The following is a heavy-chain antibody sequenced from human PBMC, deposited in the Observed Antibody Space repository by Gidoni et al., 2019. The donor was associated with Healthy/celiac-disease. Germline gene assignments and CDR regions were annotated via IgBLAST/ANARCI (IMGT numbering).Heavy chain of an antibody. Sequence: QVQLQESGPGLVKPSETLSLTCTVSGGSISSYYWSWIRQPPGKGLEWIGYIYYSGSTNYNPSLKSRVTISVDTSKNQFSLKLSSVTAADTAVYYCARSGSYYPPYFDYWGQGTLVTVSS. CDR3: ARSGSYYPPYFDY. J-gene: IGHJ4*02. V-gene: IGHV4-59*08. D-gene: IGHD1-26*01. CDR1: GGSISSYY. CDR2: IYYSGST.